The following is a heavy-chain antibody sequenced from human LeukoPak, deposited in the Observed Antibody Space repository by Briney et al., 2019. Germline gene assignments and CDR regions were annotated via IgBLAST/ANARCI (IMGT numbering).Heavy chain of an antibody. Sequence: GASVKVSCKASGGTFSSYAISWVRQAPRQGLEWMGGIIPIFGTANYAQKFQGRVTITADESTSTAYMELSRLRSDDTAVYYCAPSPTIFGVVNSPFDPWGQGTLVTVSS. CDR1: GGTFSSYA. D-gene: IGHD3-3*01. V-gene: IGHV1-69*13. J-gene: IGHJ5*02. CDR3: APSPTIFGVVNSPFDP. CDR2: IIPIFGTA.